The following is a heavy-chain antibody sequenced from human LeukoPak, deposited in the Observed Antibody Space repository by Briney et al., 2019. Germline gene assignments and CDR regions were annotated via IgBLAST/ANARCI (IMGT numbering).Heavy chain of an antibody. V-gene: IGHV3-11*04. J-gene: IGHJ4*02. CDR3: ERGGWETYFDY. D-gene: IGHD1-26*01. CDR2: MSSSGTKI. CDR1: GFTLSDYY. Sequence: SGGSLRLSCAASGFTLSDYYMSWIRQAPGRGLEWVSYMSSSGTKIYYTGSVKGRFTISREIAKKSVYLQMNSLRAEDTAVYDCERGGWETYFDYWGLGTLVTVSS.